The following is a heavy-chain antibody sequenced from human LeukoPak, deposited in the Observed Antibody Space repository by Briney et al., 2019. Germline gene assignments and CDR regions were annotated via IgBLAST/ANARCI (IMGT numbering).Heavy chain of an antibody. CDR2: ISGRGNNT. Sequence: GGSLRLSCAASGFTFSTYAMSWVRQAPGKGLEWVSSISGRGNNTYYADSVKGRFTISRDNSKNTLHLQVNSLRTEDTAIYYCARAYSSSWYDYWGQGTLVTVSS. D-gene: IGHD6-13*01. J-gene: IGHJ4*02. CDR1: GFTFSTYA. V-gene: IGHV3-23*01. CDR3: ARAYSSSWYDY.